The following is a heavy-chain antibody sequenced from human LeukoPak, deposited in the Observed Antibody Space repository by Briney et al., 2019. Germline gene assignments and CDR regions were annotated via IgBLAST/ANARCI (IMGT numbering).Heavy chain of an antibody. Sequence: SVNVSFKASGYIFTNYYMHWVRQAPGQGLEWMGWINPDSGGTNYAQKFQGRVTMTRDTSISTAYMELNRLRSDDTAVYYCARVTLQNLGFECWGKGTLVTVSS. D-gene: IGHD2-15*01. J-gene: IGHJ4*02. CDR2: INPDSGGT. V-gene: IGHV1-2*02. CDR1: GYIFTNYY. CDR3: ARVTLQNLGFEC.